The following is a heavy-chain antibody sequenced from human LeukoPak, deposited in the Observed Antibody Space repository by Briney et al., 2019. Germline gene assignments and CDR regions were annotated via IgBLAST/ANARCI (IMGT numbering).Heavy chain of an antibody. D-gene: IGHD3-16*01. CDR2: ISSSSSTI. Sequence: GGSLRLSCAASGFTFSSYWMNWVRQAPGKGLKWVSYISSSSSTIYYADSVKGRFTISRDNAKNSLYLQMNSLRAEDMAVYYCARDSPLYADYWGQGTLVTVSS. V-gene: IGHV3-48*01. J-gene: IGHJ4*02. CDR1: GFTFSSYW. CDR3: ARDSPLYADY.